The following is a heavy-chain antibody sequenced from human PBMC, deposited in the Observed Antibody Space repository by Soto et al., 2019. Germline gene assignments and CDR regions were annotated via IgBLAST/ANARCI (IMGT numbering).Heavy chain of an antibody. CDR1: GFTFSSYW. CDR2: ISGDGSST. J-gene: IGHJ4*02. Sequence: PGGSLRLSCAASGFTFSSYWMHWVRQVPGKGLVWVSRISGDGSSTTYADSVKGRFIISRDNAKNTLYLHMNSLRAEDTAVYYCTRPRYDGSGTPFDHWGQGTLVTVSS. CDR3: TRPRYDGSGTPFDH. V-gene: IGHV3-74*01. D-gene: IGHD3-22*01.